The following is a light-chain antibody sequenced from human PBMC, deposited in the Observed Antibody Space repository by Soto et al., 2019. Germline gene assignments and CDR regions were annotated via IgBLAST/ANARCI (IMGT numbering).Light chain of an antibody. Sequence: EVVLTQSPDTLSLSPGQRATLSCRASQSIRSSLAWYQQKPGRAPRLLIYDGSIRAAGIPDKFRASGSGTGFTLIISRLDPEDFAVYDCQQYGSSPFTFGGGTKVEIK. J-gene: IGKJ4*01. CDR2: DGS. V-gene: IGKV3-20*01. CDR3: QQYGSSPFT. CDR1: QSIRSS.